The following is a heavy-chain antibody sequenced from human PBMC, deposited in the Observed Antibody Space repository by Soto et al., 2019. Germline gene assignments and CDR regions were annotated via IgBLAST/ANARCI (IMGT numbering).Heavy chain of an antibody. J-gene: IGHJ4*02. CDR1: GFTFSSYW. CDR3: ATGLRWGLSDH. CDR2: INNDGGST. V-gene: IGHV3-74*01. Sequence: EVQLVESGGVLVQPGGSLRLSCAASGFTFSSYWMHWVRQAPGKGLVWVSRINNDGGSTSYAVSVNGRFTIYGDNAKNPVYLPMTTPRAEDTAVYYCATGLRWGLSDHWGQGALVTVSS. D-gene: IGHD1-26*01.